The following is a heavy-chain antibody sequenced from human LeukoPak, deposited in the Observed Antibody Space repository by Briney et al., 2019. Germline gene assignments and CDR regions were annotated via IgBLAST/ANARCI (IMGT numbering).Heavy chain of an antibody. CDR3: ARSEAAAAYYYYYGMDV. V-gene: IGHV1-69*01. Sequence: SVKVSCKASGGTFSSYAISWVRQAPGQGLEWMGGIIPIFGTANYAQKLQGRVTITADESTSTAYMELSSLRSEDTAVYYCARSEAAAAYYYYYGMDVWGKGTTVTVSS. D-gene: IGHD6-13*01. J-gene: IGHJ6*04. CDR1: GGTFSSYA. CDR2: IIPIFGTA.